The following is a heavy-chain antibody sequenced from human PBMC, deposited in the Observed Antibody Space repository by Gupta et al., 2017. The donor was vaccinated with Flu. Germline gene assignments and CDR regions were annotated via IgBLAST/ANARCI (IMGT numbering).Heavy chain of an antibody. D-gene: IGHD3-9*01. CDR3: ARRGSYEVSTGYSGEVKWLDP. V-gene: IGHV5-10-1*01. Sequence: DVQLVQSGTEVKKAGESLRISCKVYGYKLTTYWINWLRQMPGQGLEWMGKIDPSDSSGNYDPSFQGLVTISVDKSINTAYLQWTSLKASDTAMYYCARRGSYEVSTGYSGEVKWLDPWGQGTLVNVSS. CDR2: IDPSDSSG. CDR1: GYKLTTYW. J-gene: IGHJ5*02.